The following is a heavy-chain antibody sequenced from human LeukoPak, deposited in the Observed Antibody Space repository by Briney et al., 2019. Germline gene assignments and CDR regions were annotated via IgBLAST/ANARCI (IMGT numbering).Heavy chain of an antibody. V-gene: IGHV5-51*01. D-gene: IGHD5-12*01. J-gene: IGHJ4*02. Sequence: GASLKISCKASGSRFSSHWVGWVRQMPGKGLEWMGMIYPGDSDTRYSPSFQGQVTISADKSLTTAYLQWSSLEASDTAMYYCGRHSRGFSGYEYFFDYWGQGTLVTVSS. CDR1: GSRFSSHW. CDR2: IYPGDSDT. CDR3: GRHSRGFSGYEYFFDY.